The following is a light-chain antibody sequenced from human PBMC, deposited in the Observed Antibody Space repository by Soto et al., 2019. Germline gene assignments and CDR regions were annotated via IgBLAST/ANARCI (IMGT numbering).Light chain of an antibody. Sequence: QAVVTQPPSLSGAPGQNIIISCTGGGSNIGAGFDVHWYQQLPGTAPKLLIYGNTNRPSGVPDRFSGSKSGTSASLVITGLQAEDEADDYCQSYDTGLSGPVVFGGGTKLTVL. CDR1: GSNIGAGFD. J-gene: IGLJ2*01. CDR3: QSYDTGLSGPVV. V-gene: IGLV1-40*01. CDR2: GNT.